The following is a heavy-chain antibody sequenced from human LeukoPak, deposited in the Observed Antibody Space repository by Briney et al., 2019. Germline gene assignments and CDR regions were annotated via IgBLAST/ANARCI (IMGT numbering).Heavy chain of an antibody. CDR2: VYSGSST. CDR3: AKDKHAAGSYFDY. D-gene: IGHD6-13*01. V-gene: IGHV3-53*05. Sequence: GGSLRLSCAASGFTVSSNDMSWVRQALGRGLEWVSVVYSGSSTYYTDSVKGRFTISRDNAKNSLYLQMNSLRAEDTTLYYCAKDKHAAGSYFDYWGQGTLVTVSS. J-gene: IGHJ4*02. CDR1: GFTVSSND.